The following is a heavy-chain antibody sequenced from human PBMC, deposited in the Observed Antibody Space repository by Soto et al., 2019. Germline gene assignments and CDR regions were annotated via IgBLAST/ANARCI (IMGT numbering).Heavy chain of an antibody. V-gene: IGHV1-69*01. D-gene: IGHD2-2*01. J-gene: IGHJ6*02. CDR1: GGTFSSYA. Sequence: QVQLVQSGAEVKKPGPSVKVSCKASGGTFSSYAISWVRQAPGQGLEWMGGIIPIFGTANYAQKFQGRVTITADESTSTAYMELSSLRSEDTAVYYCARDSGRSTDPDYYYYGMDVWGQGTTVTVSS. CDR2: IIPIFGTA. CDR3: ARDSGRSTDPDYYYYGMDV.